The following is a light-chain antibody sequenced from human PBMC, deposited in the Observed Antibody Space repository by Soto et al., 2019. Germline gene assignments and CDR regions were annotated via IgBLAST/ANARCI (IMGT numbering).Light chain of an antibody. J-gene: IGKJ3*01. V-gene: IGKV3-15*01. CDR3: QQYYSWPLT. CDR1: QSVARN. Sequence: EIVMTQSPASLSVSPGERATLSCRASQSVARNLAWYQQKPGQAPRLVLYGASTRATGISARFSGSGSGTEFTLTISSLQSEDFAVYYCQQYYSWPLTFGPGTKVDVK. CDR2: GAS.